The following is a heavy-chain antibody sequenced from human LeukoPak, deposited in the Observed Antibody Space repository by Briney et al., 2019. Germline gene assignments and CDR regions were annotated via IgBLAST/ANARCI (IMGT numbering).Heavy chain of an antibody. Sequence: GGSLRLSCAASGFTFSSYSMNWVRQAPGKGLEWVSSISSSSSYIYYADSVKGRFTISRDNAKNSLYLQMNSLRAEDTAVYYCAKDRLRYFDWFREDAFDIWGQGTMVTVSS. D-gene: IGHD3-9*01. V-gene: IGHV3-21*04. CDR3: AKDRLRYFDWFREDAFDI. J-gene: IGHJ3*02. CDR1: GFTFSSYS. CDR2: ISSSSSYI.